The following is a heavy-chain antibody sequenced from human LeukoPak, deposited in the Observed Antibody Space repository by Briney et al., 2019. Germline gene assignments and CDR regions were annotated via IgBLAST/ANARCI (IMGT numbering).Heavy chain of an antibody. CDR1: GFTFSDAW. D-gene: IGHD3-10*01. CDR2: IKSKTDGSAT. CDR3: TTATMIRGVSDY. V-gene: IGHV3-15*01. J-gene: IGHJ4*02. Sequence: GGSLRLSCADSGFTFSDAWMSWVRQAPGRGLEWVGRIKSKTDGSATDYAAPMKGRFTISRDDSKNTLFLQMNSLRTEDTAVYYCTTATMIRGVSDYWGQGTLVTVSS.